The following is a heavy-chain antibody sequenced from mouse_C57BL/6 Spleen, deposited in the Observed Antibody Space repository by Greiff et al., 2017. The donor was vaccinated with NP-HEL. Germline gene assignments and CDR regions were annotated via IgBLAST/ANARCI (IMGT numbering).Heavy chain of an antibody. D-gene: IGHD6-5*01. CDR1: GFTFSDYY. CDR3: ARQGESLYYYGVDY. J-gene: IGHJ4*01. V-gene: IGHV5-12*01. Sequence: EVMLVESGGGLVQPGGSLKLSCAASGFTFSDYYMYWVRQTPEKRLEWVAYISNGGGSTYYPDTVKGRFTISRDNAKNTLYLQMSRLKSEDTAMYYCARQGESLYYYGVDYWGQGTSVTVSS. CDR2: ISNGGGST.